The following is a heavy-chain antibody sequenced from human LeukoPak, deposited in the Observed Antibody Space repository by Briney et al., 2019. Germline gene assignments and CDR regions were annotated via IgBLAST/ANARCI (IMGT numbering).Heavy chain of an antibody. V-gene: IGHV4-59*01. CDR3: PRDGYIYGTDY. J-gene: IGHJ4*02. CDR2: IYYSGST. Sequence: SETLSLTCTVSGDSISSDYWSWIRQPPGKGLEWIGYIYYSGSTNYNPSLKSRVTISVDTSKNQFSLKLSSLGAADPAVYYFPRDGYIYGTDYWGQGTLVTVSS. D-gene: IGHD5-18*01. CDR1: GDSISSDY.